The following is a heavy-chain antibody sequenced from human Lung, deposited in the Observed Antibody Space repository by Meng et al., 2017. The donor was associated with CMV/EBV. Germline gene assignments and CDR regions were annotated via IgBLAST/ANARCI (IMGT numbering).Heavy chain of an antibody. V-gene: IGHV3-21*01. CDR1: GFSFSVYS. Sequence: GGSLTLSCPASGFSFSVYSMNWVRQTPGNGLEWVSSISSSSTYIHHADSVKGRFTISRDNAKNSVYLQMNSLRAEDTAVYYCARDLYSGSYFGTGYYYGMNVWGQGTTVTVSS. J-gene: IGHJ6*02. CDR2: ISSSSTYI. CDR3: ARDLYSGSYFGTGYYYGMNV. D-gene: IGHD1-26*01.